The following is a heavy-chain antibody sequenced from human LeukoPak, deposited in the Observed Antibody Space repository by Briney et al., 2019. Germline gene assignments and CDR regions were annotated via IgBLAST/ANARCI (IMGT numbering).Heavy chain of an antibody. Sequence: GASVKVSCKASGYTFTGYYMHWVRQAPGQGLEWMGWINPNSGGTNYAQKLQGGVTMTRHTSISTAYMELSRLRSDDTAVYYCARVDSGSFINFDYWGQGTLVTVSS. J-gene: IGHJ4*02. CDR2: INPNSGGT. D-gene: IGHD1-26*01. CDR3: ARVDSGSFINFDY. V-gene: IGHV1-2*02. CDR1: GYTFTGYY.